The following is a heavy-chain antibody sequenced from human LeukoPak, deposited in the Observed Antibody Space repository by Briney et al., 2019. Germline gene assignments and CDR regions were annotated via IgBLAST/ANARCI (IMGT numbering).Heavy chain of an antibody. D-gene: IGHD6-19*01. CDR2: IIPIFGTA. CDR1: GGTFSSYA. Sequence: SVKVSCKASGGTFSSYAISWVRQAPGQGLEWMGGIIPIFGTANYAQKFQGRVTITADESTSTAYMEPSSLRSDDTAVYYCAREESDSTVAGTNYFDYWGQGTLVTVSS. CDR3: AREESDSTVAGTNYFDY. J-gene: IGHJ4*02. V-gene: IGHV1-69*13.